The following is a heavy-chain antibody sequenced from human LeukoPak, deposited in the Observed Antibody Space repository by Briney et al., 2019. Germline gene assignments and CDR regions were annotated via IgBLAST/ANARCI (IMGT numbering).Heavy chain of an antibody. V-gene: IGHV3-23*01. CDR3: AKDPPSVVANAFHI. D-gene: IGHD5-12*01. J-gene: IGHJ3*02. CDR1: GFTFSSSV. CDR2: ISGSGGTT. Sequence: PAGSLRLSCAASGFTFSSSVMTWVRQVPGKGLEWVSTISGSGGTTHYADSVKGRFTISRDNSKNTLYLEMDSLRADDTAVYSCAKDPPSVVANAFHIWGQGTMVTVSS.